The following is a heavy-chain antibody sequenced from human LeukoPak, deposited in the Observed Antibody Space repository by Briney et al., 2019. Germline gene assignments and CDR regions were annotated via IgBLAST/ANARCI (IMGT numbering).Heavy chain of an antibody. CDR1: GFTFSSYG. CDR2: IWYDGSNK. CDR3: TIQGSGWTPSDY. Sequence: GGSLRLSCAASGFTFSSYGMHWVRQAPGKGLEWVAVIWYDGSNKYYADSVKGRFTISRDNSKNTLYLQMNSLRAEDTAVYYCTIQGSGWTPSDYWGQGTLVTVSS. V-gene: IGHV3-33*01. D-gene: IGHD6-25*01. J-gene: IGHJ4*02.